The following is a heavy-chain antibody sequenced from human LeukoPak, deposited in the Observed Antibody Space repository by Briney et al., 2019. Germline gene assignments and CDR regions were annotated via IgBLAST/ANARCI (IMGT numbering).Heavy chain of an antibody. CDR1: GFTFSSYW. CDR2: IKQDGSEK. D-gene: IGHD6-13*01. CDR3: AREGRRVAAAGTNLWFDP. Sequence: GGSLRLSCAASGFTFSSYWMSWVRQAPGKGLEWVANIKQDGSEKYYVDSVKGRFTISGDNAKNSLYLQMNSLRAEDTAVYYCAREGRRVAAAGTNLWFDPWGQGTLVTVSS. J-gene: IGHJ5*02. V-gene: IGHV3-7*01.